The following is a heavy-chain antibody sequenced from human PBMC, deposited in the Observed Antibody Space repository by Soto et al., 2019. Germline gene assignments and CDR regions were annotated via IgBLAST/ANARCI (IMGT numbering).Heavy chain of an antibody. CDR1: GFSLSSYG. J-gene: IGHJ6*02. CDR2: ISYDGSNK. CDR3: AKDVVVGATTGLGDYYYYYGMDV. Sequence: QVQLVESGGGVVQPGRSLRLSCTATGFSLSSYGMHWVRQAPGKGLEWVAVISYDGSNKYYADSVKGRFTISRDNSKNTLYLQMNSLRAEDTAVYYCAKDVVVGATTGLGDYYYYYGMDVWGQGTTVTFCS. V-gene: IGHV3-30*18. D-gene: IGHD1-26*01.